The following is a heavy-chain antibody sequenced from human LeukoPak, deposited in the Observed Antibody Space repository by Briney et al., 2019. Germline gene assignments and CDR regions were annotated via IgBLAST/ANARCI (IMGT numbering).Heavy chain of an antibody. J-gene: IGHJ4*02. Sequence: KSGGSLRPSCAASGFSFRDYTMNWVRQAPGKGLEWLASISSSSSYIYFANSVRGRFTISRDNAKNSLYLQMNSLRAEDTAVYYCARDPDGTARNYFDYWGQGTLVTVSS. V-gene: IGHV3-21*01. CDR1: GFSFRDYT. D-gene: IGHD1/OR15-1a*01. CDR2: ISSSSSYI. CDR3: ARDPDGTARNYFDY.